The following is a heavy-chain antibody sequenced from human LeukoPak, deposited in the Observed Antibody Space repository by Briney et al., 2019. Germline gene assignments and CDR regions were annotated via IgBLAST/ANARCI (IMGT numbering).Heavy chain of an antibody. V-gene: IGHV4-38-2*01. CDR3: ARRYAGGYFDY. Sequence: SETLSLTCAVSGYSINSGYYWGWIRQPPGKGLEWIGSIYHSGSTYYNPSLKSRVTISVDTSKNQFSLKLSSVTAADTAVYYCARRYAGGYFDYWGQGTLVTVSS. D-gene: IGHD1-1*01. J-gene: IGHJ4*02. CDR2: IYHSGST. CDR1: GYSINSGYY.